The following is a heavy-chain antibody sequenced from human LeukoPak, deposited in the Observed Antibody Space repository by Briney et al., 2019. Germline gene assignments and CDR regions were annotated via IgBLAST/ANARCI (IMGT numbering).Heavy chain of an antibody. CDR3: AKGTYFDY. CDR2: ISSSSSYI. J-gene: IGHJ4*02. D-gene: IGHD3/OR15-3a*01. V-gene: IGHV3-21*04. Sequence: GGSLRLSCAASGFTFSSYSMNWVRQAPGKGLEWVSSISSSSSYIYYADSVKGRFTISRDNSKNTLYLQMNSLRADDTAVYYCAKGTYFDYWGQGTLVTVSS. CDR1: GFTFSSYS.